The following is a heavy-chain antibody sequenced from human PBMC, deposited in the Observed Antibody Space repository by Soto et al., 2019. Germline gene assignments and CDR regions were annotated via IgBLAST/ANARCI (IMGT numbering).Heavy chain of an antibody. D-gene: IGHD2-21*02. CDR2: IYWDDDK. CDR1: GFSLSTNGVG. J-gene: IGHJ6*02. CDR3: VQSRCGGDCLEIYSSHAYNGLDV. Sequence: SGPTLVNPTQTLTLTCTFSGFSLSTNGVGVGWIRQPPGKALEWLALIYWDDDKRYSPSLESRLTITKDTSKNQVVLTMTNMDPVDTATYYCVQSRCGGDCLEIYSSHAYNGLDVWGQGTTVTVSS. V-gene: IGHV2-5*02.